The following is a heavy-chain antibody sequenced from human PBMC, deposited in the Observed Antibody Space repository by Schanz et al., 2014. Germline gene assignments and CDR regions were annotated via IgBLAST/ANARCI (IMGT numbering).Heavy chain of an antibody. CDR3: ARDRRRYCSTASCLHDNWFDP. V-gene: IGHV1-69*08. CDR1: GGTFSSYT. CDR2: IISILGIP. J-gene: IGHJ5*02. D-gene: IGHD2-2*01. Sequence: QVQLVQSGAEVKKPGSSVKVSCKASGGTFSSYTISWVRQAPGQGLEWMGRIISILGIPNYAQKFQGRVTFTADKSTSTAYMELRSLRSDDTAVYYCARDRRRYCSTASCLHDNWFDPWGQGTLVIVSS.